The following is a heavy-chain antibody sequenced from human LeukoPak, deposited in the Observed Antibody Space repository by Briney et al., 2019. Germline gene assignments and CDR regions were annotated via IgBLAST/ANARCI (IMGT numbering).Heavy chain of an antibody. CDR2: ISSSSSYI. D-gene: IGHD2-2*01. V-gene: IGHV3-21*01. CDR1: GFTFSSYS. Sequence: GGSLRLSCAASGFTFSSYSMNWVRQAPGKGLEWVSSISSSSSYIYYADSVKGRFTISRDNAKNSLYLQMNSLRAEDTAVYYCASNSRYCSSTSCYVKFDYWGQGTLVTVSS. CDR3: ASNSRYCSSTSCYVKFDY. J-gene: IGHJ4*02.